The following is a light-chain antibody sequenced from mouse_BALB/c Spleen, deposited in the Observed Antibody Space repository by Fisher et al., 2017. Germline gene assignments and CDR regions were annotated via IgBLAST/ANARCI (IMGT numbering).Light chain of an antibody. Sequence: IVMTQTTAIMSASPGEKVTMTCSASSSVSYMHWYQQKSGTSPKRWIYDTSTLASGVPVRFSGSGSGTSYSLTISSMEAEDAATYYCQQWSSNPPTFGGGTKLEIK. V-gene: IGKV4-59*01. CDR2: DTS. CDR3: QQWSSNPPT. J-gene: IGKJ1*01. CDR1: SSVSY.